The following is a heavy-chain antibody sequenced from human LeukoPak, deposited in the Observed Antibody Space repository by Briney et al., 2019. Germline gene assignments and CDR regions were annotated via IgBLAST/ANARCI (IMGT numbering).Heavy chain of an antibody. CDR1: GFTFSSYG. Sequence: GGSLRLSCAASGFTFSSYGMHWVRQAPGKRLEWVADISYDGSNKYYADSVKGRFTISRDNSKNTLYLQMNSLRAEDTAVYYCAKAMTYYDFWSGFNYYYYGMDVWGQGTTVTVSS. J-gene: IGHJ6*02. CDR2: ISYDGSNK. D-gene: IGHD3-3*01. CDR3: AKAMTYYDFWSGFNYYYYGMDV. V-gene: IGHV3-30*18.